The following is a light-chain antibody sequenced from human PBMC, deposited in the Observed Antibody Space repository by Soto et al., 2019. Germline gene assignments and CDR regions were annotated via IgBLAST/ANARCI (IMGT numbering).Light chain of an antibody. CDR3: MQTLLRLT. V-gene: IGKV2-28*01. Sequence: EIVMTQSPLTLPVTPGEPASISCRSSQSLLYNNTYNYLDWYVQKPGQSPQLLIYFGSNRAPGVPDRFSGSGSGTDFTLKINRVEAEYVGTYYCMQTLLRLTFGHGTRLESK. J-gene: IGKJ5*01. CDR1: QSLLYNNTYNY. CDR2: FGS.